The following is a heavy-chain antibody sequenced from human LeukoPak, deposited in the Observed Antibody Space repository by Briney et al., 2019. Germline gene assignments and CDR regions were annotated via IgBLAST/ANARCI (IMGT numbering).Heavy chain of an antibody. CDR2: ISGSGGST. CDR3: AKGRYCSGGSCYSNWFDP. J-gene: IGHJ5*02. Sequence: GGSLRLSCAASGFTFSSYAMSWVRQAPGKGLEWVSAISGSGGSTYYADSVKGRFTISRDNSKNTLYLQMNSLRAEDTAVYYCAKGRYCSGGSCYSNWFDPCGQGTLVTVSS. D-gene: IGHD2-15*01. V-gene: IGHV3-23*01. CDR1: GFTFSSYA.